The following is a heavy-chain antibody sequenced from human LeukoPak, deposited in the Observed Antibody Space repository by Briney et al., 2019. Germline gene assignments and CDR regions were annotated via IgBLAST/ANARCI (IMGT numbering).Heavy chain of an antibody. D-gene: IGHD1-26*01. CDR2: IYYSGST. CDR1: GGSISSYY. Sequence: SETLSLTCTVSGGSISSYYWSWIRQPPGKGLEWIGYIYYSGSTNYNPSLKSRVTISVDTSKNQFSLKLSSVTAADTAVYYCARVGGSGSYYADYYYYYMDVWGKGTTVTVSS. J-gene: IGHJ6*03. V-gene: IGHV4-59*01. CDR3: ARVGGSGSYYADYYYYYMDV.